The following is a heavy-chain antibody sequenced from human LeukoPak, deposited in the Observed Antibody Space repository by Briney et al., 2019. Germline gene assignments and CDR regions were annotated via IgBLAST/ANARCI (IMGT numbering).Heavy chain of an antibody. CDR1: GFTFSSYS. CDR2: ISSSSSTI. D-gene: IGHD3-3*01. CDR3: ARGSEWTNGVSDY. J-gene: IGHJ4*02. V-gene: IGHV3-48*04. Sequence: PGRSLRLSCAASGFTFSSYSMNWVRQAPGKGLEWVSYISSSSSTIYYADSVKGRFTISRDNAKNSLYLQMNSLRVEDTAVYYCARGSEWTNGVSDYWGQGTLVTVSS.